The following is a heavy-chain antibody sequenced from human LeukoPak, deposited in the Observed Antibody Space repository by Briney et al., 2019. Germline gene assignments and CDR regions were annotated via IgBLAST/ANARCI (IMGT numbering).Heavy chain of an antibody. CDR3: AKHGGSYYRQFDY. CDR2: ISGDGDST. D-gene: IGHD1-26*01. V-gene: IGHV3-23*01. CDR1: GFTFTTYA. J-gene: IGHJ4*02. Sequence: TGGSLRLSCAASGFTFTTYAMSWVRQAPGKGLEWVSSISGDGDSTYYADSVKGRFTISRDNSKNTLYLQMNSLRAEDTAVYYCAKHGGSYYRQFDYWGQGTLVTVSS.